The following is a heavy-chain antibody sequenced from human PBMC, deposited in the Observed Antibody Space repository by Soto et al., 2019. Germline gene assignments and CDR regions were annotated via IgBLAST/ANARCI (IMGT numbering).Heavy chain of an antibody. J-gene: IGHJ5*01. CDR1: GFSFSTYD. V-gene: IGHV3-48*02. CDR2: ISTTSFTI. Sequence: GESLKIPCAASGFSFSTYDMDWVRQAPGKAPEWIAHISTTSFTIYYADSVKGRFTISRDNARNSLYLEMKSLRDEDTAVYYCARDRCFDGSCYSASDSWGQGILVTVSS. CDR3: ARDRCFDGSCYSASDS. D-gene: IGHD2-15*01.